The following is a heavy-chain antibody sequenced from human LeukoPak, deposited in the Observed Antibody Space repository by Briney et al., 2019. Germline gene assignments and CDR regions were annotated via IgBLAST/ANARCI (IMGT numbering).Heavy chain of an antibody. CDR2: INHSGST. CDR1: GGSISSYH. D-gene: IGHD3-16*02. V-gene: IGHV4-34*01. J-gene: IGHJ4*02. CDR3: AGRTFGGVIAY. Sequence: SETLSLTCSVSGGSISSYHWSWIRQPPGKGLEWIGEINHSGSTNYSPSLKSRVTLSVDTSKNQFSLRLSSVTAADTAVYYCAGRTFGGVIAYWGQGTLVTVSS.